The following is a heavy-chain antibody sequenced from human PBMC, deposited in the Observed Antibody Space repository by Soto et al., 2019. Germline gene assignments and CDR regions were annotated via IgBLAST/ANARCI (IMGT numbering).Heavy chain of an antibody. V-gene: IGHV3-48*03. D-gene: IGHD6-13*01. CDR3: ARAPDSSGWYAFDN. CDR2: ISNSGVTT. Sequence: PGGSLRLSCAVSGFSFSGYEMNWVRQAPGKGLEWISYISNSGVTTYYADSVKGRFTISRYNDKNSLFLQMNSLRAEDTAVYYCARAPDSSGWYAFDNWGQGNLVTVSS. J-gene: IGHJ4*02. CDR1: GFSFSGYE.